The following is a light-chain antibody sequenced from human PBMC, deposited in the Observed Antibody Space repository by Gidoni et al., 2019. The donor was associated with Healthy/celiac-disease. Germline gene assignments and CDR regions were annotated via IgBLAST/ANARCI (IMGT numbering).Light chain of an antibody. Sequence: EILMTQSPSTLSVSPGERATLSCMASQSVSSNLAWYQQKPGQAPRPLIYGASTRATGIPARFSGSGSGTEFNLTISSLKSEDFAVYSCQQYKNWTLLFTFGPGTKVDIK. CDR1: QSVSSN. CDR2: GAS. V-gene: IGKV3-15*01. CDR3: QQYKNWTLLFT. J-gene: IGKJ3*01.